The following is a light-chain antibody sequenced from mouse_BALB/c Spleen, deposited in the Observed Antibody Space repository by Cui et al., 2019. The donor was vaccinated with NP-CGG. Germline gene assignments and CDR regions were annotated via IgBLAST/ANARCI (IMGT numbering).Light chain of an antibody. CDR3: TLWYSNHWV. CDR1: TRAVTTSNY. J-gene: IGLJ1*01. Sequence: QAVVTSESALPTSPGETVTLTCRSSTRAVTTSNYANWVQEKPDHLFTGLIGGTNNRAPGVPAKFSGSLIGDKAALTITGAQTEDEAIYFCTLWYSNHWVFGGGTKLTVL. CDR2: GTN. V-gene: IGLV1*01.